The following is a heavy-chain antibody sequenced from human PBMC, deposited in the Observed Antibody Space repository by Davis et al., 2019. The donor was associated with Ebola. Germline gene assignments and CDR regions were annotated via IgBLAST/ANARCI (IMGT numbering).Heavy chain of an antibody. CDR3: ARFEGRSYYYGMDV. D-gene: IGHD3-16*01. CDR1: GYTFTSYY. Sequence: APVKVSCKASGYTFTSYYMHWVRQAPGQGLEWMGIINPSGGSTSYAQKFQGRVTMTRNTSISTAYMELSSLRSEDTAVYYCARFEGRSYYYGMDVWGQGTTVTVSS. V-gene: IGHV1-46*01. CDR2: INPSGGST. J-gene: IGHJ6*02.